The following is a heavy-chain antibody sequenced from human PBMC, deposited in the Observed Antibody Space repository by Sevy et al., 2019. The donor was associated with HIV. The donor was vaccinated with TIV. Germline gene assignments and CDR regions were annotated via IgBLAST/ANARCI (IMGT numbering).Heavy chain of an antibody. CDR2: VYYTGGT. Sequence: SQTLSLTCTVSGGSINSDHWNWIRQPPGRGLEWIGYVYYTGGTNYNPSLKNRVTISVDRTKNQFSLKLTSVTAADTAVYYCARRNDFDIWGQGTMVTVSS. CDR1: GGSINSDH. J-gene: IGHJ3*02. V-gene: IGHV4-59*08. CDR3: ARRNDFDI.